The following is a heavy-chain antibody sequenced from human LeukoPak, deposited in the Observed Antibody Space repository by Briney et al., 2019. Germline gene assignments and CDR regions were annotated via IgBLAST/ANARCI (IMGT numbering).Heavy chain of an antibody. D-gene: IGHD2-2*01. Sequence: ASVKVSCKASGYTFTTYYMHWVRQAPGQGLEWMGLINPSGGSTSYAQKFQGRVTMNRDTSTSTIYMELSSLRSEDTAVYYCARDGRYCGSTSCRLNWFDPWGQGTLVTVSS. CDR2: INPSGGST. CDR3: ARDGRYCGSTSCRLNWFDP. V-gene: IGHV1-46*01. J-gene: IGHJ5*02. CDR1: GYTFTTYY.